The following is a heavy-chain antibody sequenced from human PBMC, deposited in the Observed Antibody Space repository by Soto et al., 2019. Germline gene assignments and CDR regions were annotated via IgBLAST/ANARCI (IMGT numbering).Heavy chain of an antibody. Sequence: EVQLVESGGGLVQPGGSLRLSCATSGFTFSNYWMHWVRQAPGKGLVWVSRINGDESTTSYADSVKGRFTISRDNAKNTLYLHMNSLRAEDTAVYYCARDAYGDYEDYWGQGTLVTVSS. D-gene: IGHD4-17*01. V-gene: IGHV3-74*01. CDR1: GFTFSNYW. CDR3: ARDAYGDYEDY. J-gene: IGHJ4*02. CDR2: INGDESTT.